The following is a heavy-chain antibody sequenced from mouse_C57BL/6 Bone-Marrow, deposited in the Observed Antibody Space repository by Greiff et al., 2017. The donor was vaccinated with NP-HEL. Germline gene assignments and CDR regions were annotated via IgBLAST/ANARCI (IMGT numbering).Heavy chain of an antibody. Sequence: VQLQQSGPELVKPGASVKISCKASGYTFTDYYMNWVKQSHGKSLEWIGDINPNNGGTSYNQKFKGKATLTVDKSSSTAYMELRSLTSEDSAVYYCATLYYGSSFRVDYWGQGTSVTVSS. CDR3: ATLYYGSSFRVDY. D-gene: IGHD1-1*01. CDR1: GYTFTDYY. CDR2: INPNNGGT. V-gene: IGHV1-26*01. J-gene: IGHJ4*01.